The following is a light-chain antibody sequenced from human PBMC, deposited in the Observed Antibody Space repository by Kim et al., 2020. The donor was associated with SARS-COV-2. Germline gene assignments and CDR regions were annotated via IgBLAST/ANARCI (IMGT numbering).Light chain of an antibody. CDR2: ENT. V-gene: IGLV1-40*01. Sequence: QLVLTQPPSVSGAPGQRVTISCTGSSSNIGSVYDVHWYQHLPGSAPKLLIFENTKRPSGVPDRFSGSKSGTSASLAITGLQAEDEADYYCQSYDSSLSVVFGGGTQLTV. J-gene: IGLJ3*02. CDR3: QSYDSSLSVV. CDR1: SSNIGSVYD.